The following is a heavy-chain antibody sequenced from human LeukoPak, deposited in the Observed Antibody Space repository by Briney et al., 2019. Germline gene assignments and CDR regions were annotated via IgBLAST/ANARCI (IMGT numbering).Heavy chain of an antibody. J-gene: IGHJ3*01. CDR3: ARGVNYAFDL. D-gene: IGHD5-24*01. V-gene: IGHV3-48*01. CDR2: ISNTGSVI. Sequence: PGGSLRLSCAASGSTFSSHTMNWVRQAPGKGLEWISYISNTGSVIYYADSVKGRFTISRDNSKNTLYLEMNSLRAEDTAVYYCARGVNYAFDLCGQGTMVTVSS. CDR1: GSTFSSHT.